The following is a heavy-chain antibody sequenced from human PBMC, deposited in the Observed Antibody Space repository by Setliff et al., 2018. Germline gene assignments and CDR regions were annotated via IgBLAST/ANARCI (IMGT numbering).Heavy chain of an antibody. CDR1: GYTFTSYG. CDR3: VRDLGQWALDF. CDR2: ISAYNGNA. J-gene: IGHJ4*02. V-gene: IGHV1-18*01. Sequence: ASVKVSCKASGYTFTSYGISWVRQAPGQGLEWMGWISAYNGNANYAQKLQGRLTMTTDTSTSTAYMELRSLRPDDTAVYYCVRDLGQWALDFWGQGTLVTVSS. D-gene: IGHD1-26*01.